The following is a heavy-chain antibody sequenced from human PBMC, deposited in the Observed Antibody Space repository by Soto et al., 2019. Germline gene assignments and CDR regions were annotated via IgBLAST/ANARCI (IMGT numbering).Heavy chain of an antibody. J-gene: IGHJ5*02. D-gene: IGHD6-6*01. V-gene: IGHV3-30*18. CDR2: ISYDGSNK. Sequence: VGSLRLSCAASGFTFSSYGMHWVRQAPGKGLEWVAVISYDGSNKYYADSVKGRFTISRDNSKNTLYLQMNSLRAEDTAVYYCAKDLQSIAARDWFDPWGQGTLVTVSS. CDR3: AKDLQSIAARDWFDP. CDR1: GFTFSSYG.